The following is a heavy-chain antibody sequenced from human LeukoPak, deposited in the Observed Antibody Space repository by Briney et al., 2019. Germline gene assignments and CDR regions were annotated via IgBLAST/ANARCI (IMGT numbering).Heavy chain of an antibody. CDR2: ISHSGSSI. Sequence: PGGSLRLSCVASGVTFSNYLMNWVRQAPGKGLEWVSGISHSGSSIYYADSVKGRFTISRDNSKNTLYLQMDRLRVEDTAVFYCAMALDYWGQGTLVTVSS. V-gene: IGHV3-23*01. CDR1: GVTFSNYL. CDR3: AMALDY. J-gene: IGHJ4*02.